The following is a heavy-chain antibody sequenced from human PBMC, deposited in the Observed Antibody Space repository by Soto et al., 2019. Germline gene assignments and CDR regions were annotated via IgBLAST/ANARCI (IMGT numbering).Heavy chain of an antibody. D-gene: IGHD2-15*01. V-gene: IGHV3-73*01. CDR2: IRSKPNTDAT. Sequence: EVQLVESGGGLVQPGGSLKLSCAASGFTFSDSAMHWVRQASGKGLEWVGRIRSKPNTDATAYAASVKGRFTISRDDAKNTAYLQMNSLKTEDTAVYYCTRHVDCSGGSCYSCYYYYMDVWGTGTTVTVSS. CDR3: TRHVDCSGGSCYSCYYYYMDV. CDR1: GFTFSDSA. J-gene: IGHJ6*03.